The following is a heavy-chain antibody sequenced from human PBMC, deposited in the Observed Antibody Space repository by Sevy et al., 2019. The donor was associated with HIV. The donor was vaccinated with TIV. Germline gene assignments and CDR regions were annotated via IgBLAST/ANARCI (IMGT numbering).Heavy chain of an antibody. CDR3: ARAPPVRSGDDSLNWFDP. CDR1: GGSISTYY. J-gene: IGHJ5*02. D-gene: IGHD5-12*01. CDR2: IYYTGST. V-gene: IGHV4-59*01. Sequence: SETLYLTCTVSGGSISTYYWSWIRQPPGKGLEYIGYIYYTGSTNYNPSLKSRVTISVDTSKNQFSLKLRSVTAVDTAVYYCARAPPVRSGDDSLNWFDPWGQGTLVTVSS.